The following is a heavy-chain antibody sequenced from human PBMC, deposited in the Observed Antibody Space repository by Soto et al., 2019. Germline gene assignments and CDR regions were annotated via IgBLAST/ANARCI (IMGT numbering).Heavy chain of an antibody. V-gene: IGHV1-46*01. CDR3: ARGRVRDFWSGYYHDH. CDR1: GYTFTSYY. CDR2: INPSGGST. D-gene: IGHD3-3*01. J-gene: IGHJ4*02. Sequence: ASXKVSCKASGYTFTSYYMHWVRQAPGQGLEWMGIINPSGGSTSYAQKFQGRVTMTRDTSTSTVYMELSSLRSEDTAVYYCARGRVRDFWSGYYHDHWGQGPLVTVSS.